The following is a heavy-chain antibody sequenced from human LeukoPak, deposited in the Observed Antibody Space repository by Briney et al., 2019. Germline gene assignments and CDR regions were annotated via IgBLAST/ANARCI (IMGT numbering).Heavy chain of an antibody. J-gene: IGHJ6*02. CDR1: GYTFTSYY. CDR2: INPRGGST. CDR3: AREGPFRFGDRNYYYSYGMDV. D-gene: IGHD3-10*01. Sequence: GASVKVSCKASGYTFTSYYMHWVRQAPGQGLEWMGIINPRGGSTTYAQKFQGRVTMTRDTSTSTVYMELSSLRSEDTAVYYCAREGPFRFGDRNYYYSYGMDVWGQGTTVSVSS. V-gene: IGHV1-46*01.